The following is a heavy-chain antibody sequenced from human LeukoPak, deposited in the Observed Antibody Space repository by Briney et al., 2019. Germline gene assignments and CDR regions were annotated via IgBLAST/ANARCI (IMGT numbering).Heavy chain of an antibody. D-gene: IGHD6-13*01. CDR2: IIPIFGTA. V-gene: IGHV1-69*01. J-gene: IGHJ6*03. CDR1: GGTFSSYA. Sequence: GSPVKVSCKASGGTFSSYAISWVRQAPGQGLEWMGGIIPIFGTANYAQKFQGRVTITADESTSTAYMELSSLRSEDTAVYYCARIQVQQQLVHYYYYMDVWGKGTTVTVSS. CDR3: ARIQVQQQLVHYYYYMDV.